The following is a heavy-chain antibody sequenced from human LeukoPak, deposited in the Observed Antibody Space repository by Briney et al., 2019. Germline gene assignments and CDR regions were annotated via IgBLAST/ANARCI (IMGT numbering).Heavy chain of an antibody. CDR3: ARELYSYGSHYFDY. D-gene: IGHD5-18*01. J-gene: IGHJ4*02. V-gene: IGHV4-30-4*08. Sequence: PSETLSLTCTVSGGSISSGDYYWSWIRQPPGKGLEWIGYIYYSGSTYYNPSLKSRATISVDTSKNQFSLKLSSVTAADTAVYYCARELYSYGSHYFDYWGQGTLVTVSS. CDR2: IYYSGST. CDR1: GGSISSGDYY.